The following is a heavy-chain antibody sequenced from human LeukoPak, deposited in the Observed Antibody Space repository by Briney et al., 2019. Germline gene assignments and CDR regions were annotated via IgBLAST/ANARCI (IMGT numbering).Heavy chain of an antibody. CDR3: ARFMAAGYYFDY. CDR2: IYSGGNT. CDR1: GFTVGTNY. J-gene: IGHJ4*02. V-gene: IGHV3-53*01. D-gene: IGHD6-13*01. Sequence: GGSLRLSCAASGFTVGTNYMSWVRQAPGKGLEWVSIIYSGGNTYYADSVKGRFAISRDSSKNTLYLQMNSLRAEDTAVYYCARFMAAGYYFDYWGQGTLVTVSS.